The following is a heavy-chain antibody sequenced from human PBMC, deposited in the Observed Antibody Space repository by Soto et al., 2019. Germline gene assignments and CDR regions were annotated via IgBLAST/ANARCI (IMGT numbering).Heavy chain of an antibody. CDR2: ISYDGSNK. CDR1: GFTFSSYG. V-gene: IGHV3-30*18. J-gene: IGHJ4*02. CDR3: AKDGSYALPPVVAWLFPY. D-gene: IGHD3-22*01. Sequence: GGSLRLSCAASGFTFSSYGMHWVRQAPGKGLEWVAVISYDGSNKYYADSVKGRFTISRDNSKNTLYLQMNSLRAEDTAVYYCAKDGSYALPPVVAWLFPYWGQGTLVTVSS.